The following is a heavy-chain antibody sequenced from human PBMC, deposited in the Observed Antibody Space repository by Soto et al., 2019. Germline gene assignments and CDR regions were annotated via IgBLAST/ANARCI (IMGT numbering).Heavy chain of an antibody. J-gene: IGHJ4*02. Sequence: QVQLVESGGGVVQPGRSLRLSCAASGFTFSSYAMHWVRQAPGKGLEWVAVISYDGSNKYYADSVKGRFTISRDNSKNTLYLQMNSLRAEDTAVYYCAREEVGGTPHFDYWGQGTLVTVSS. CDR3: AREEVGGTPHFDY. D-gene: IGHD1-26*01. CDR1: GFTFSSYA. CDR2: ISYDGSNK. V-gene: IGHV3-30-3*01.